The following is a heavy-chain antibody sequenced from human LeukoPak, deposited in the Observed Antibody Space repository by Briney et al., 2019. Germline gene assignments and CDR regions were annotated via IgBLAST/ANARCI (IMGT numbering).Heavy chain of an antibody. CDR3: AKDPVRRYYFDY. CDR2: ISGSGGST. V-gene: IGHV3-23*01. Sequence: GGSLRLSCAASGFTFSSYAMSWVRQAPGKGLEWVSAISGSGGSTYYADSVKGRSTISRDNSKNTLYLQMNSLRAEDTAVYYCAKDPVRRYYFDYWGQGTLVTVSS. CDR1: GFTFSSYA. J-gene: IGHJ4*02. D-gene: IGHD6-6*01.